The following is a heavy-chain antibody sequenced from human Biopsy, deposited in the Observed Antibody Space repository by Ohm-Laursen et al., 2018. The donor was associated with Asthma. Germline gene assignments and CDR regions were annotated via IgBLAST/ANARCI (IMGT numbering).Heavy chain of an antibody. V-gene: IGHV4-31*03. Sequence: PSETLSLTCTVSGDSITSGGCCWNWIRQHPGKGLEWIGYIHHSGTSYFNPSLKSRVSFPRDTSKNQFSLRLSSVTAADTAMYYCARIPRRSGSYFVDYWGQGTLVTVSS. CDR3: ARIPRRSGSYFVDY. J-gene: IGHJ4*02. CDR1: GDSITSGGCC. D-gene: IGHD3-22*01. CDR2: IHHSGTS.